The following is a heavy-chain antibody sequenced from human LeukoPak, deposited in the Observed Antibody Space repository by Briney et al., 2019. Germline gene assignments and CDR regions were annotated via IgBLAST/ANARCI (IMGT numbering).Heavy chain of an antibody. CDR2: IYYSGST. V-gene: IGHV4-59*01. CDR1: GGSISSYY. Sequence: SETLSLTCTVSGGSISSYYWSWIRQPPGKGLEWIGYIYYSGSTNYNPSLKSRVTISVDTSKNQFSLKLSSVTAADTAVYYCARGGRNCSGGSCYSGPPDYWGQGTLVTVSS. J-gene: IGHJ4*02. CDR3: ARGGRNCSGGSCYSGPPDY. D-gene: IGHD2-15*01.